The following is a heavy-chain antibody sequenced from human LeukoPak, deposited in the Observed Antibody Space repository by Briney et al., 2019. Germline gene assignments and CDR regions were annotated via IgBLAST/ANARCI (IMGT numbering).Heavy chain of an antibody. CDR3: ARDVHGDYGSGWFDP. V-gene: IGHV1-69*05. J-gene: IGHJ5*02. Sequence: SVKVSCKTSGGTFNNSAISWVRQAPGQGLEWLGGIMPLFGTAGYAQKFQGRVTITKDESTRTVYLELTSLTSDDTAVYYCARDVHGDYGSGWFDPWGQGTLVPVSS. CDR2: IMPLFGTA. D-gene: IGHD4-17*01. CDR1: GGTFNNSA.